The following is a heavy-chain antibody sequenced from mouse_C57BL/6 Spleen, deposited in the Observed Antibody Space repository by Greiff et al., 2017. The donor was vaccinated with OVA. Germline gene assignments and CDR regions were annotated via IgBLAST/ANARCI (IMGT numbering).Heavy chain of an antibody. Sequence: EVKLQQSGPELVKPGASVKIPCKASGYTFTDYNMDWVKQSHGKSLEWIGDINPNNGGTIYNQKFKGKATLTVDKSSSTAYMELRSLTSEDTAVYYCARGDYGSSYWYFDVWGTGTTVTVSS. CDR1: GYTFTDYN. J-gene: IGHJ1*03. V-gene: IGHV1-18*01. D-gene: IGHD1-1*01. CDR2: INPNNGGT. CDR3: ARGDYGSSYWYFDV.